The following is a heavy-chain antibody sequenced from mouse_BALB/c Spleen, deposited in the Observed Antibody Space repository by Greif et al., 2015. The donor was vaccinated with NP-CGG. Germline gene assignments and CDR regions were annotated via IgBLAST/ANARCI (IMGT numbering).Heavy chain of an antibody. J-gene: IGHJ4*01. Sequence: EVKLVESGAELVKPGASVKLSCTASGSNIKDTYMHWVKQRPEQGLEWIGRIDPANGNTKYDPKFQGKATITADTSSNTAYLQLSSLTSEDTAVYYCAKDGNYVGAMDYWGQGTSVTVSS. CDR3: AKDGNYVGAMDY. D-gene: IGHD2-1*01. V-gene: IGHV14-3*02. CDR2: IDPANGNT. CDR1: GSNIKDTY.